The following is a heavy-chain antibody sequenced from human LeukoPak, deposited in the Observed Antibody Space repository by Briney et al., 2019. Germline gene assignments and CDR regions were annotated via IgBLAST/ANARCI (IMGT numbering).Heavy chain of an antibody. CDR2: IYYSGST. J-gene: IGHJ4*02. CDR1: GGSISSSSYY. D-gene: IGHD4-17*01. V-gene: IGHV4-39*07. CDR3: ARSPTVTILFDS. Sequence: SETLSLTCTVSGGSISSSSYYWGWIRQPPGKGLEWIGSIYYSGSTYYNPSLKSRVNISVDTSKNQFSLNLSSVTAADTAVYYCARSPTVTILFDSWGQGTLVTVSS.